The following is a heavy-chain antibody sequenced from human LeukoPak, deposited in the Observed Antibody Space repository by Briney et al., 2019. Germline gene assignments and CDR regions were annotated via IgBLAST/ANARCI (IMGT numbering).Heavy chain of an antibody. Sequence: GGSLRLSCAASGFTFSSSAMSWVRQVPGKGLEWVAAISFDGDNKYYADSVKGRFTISRDNSNNSLYLQMSSPRAEDTAVYYCASPVRLGWDYYDSSGYFAYWGQGTLVTVSS. CDR1: GFTFSSSA. CDR3: ASPVRLGWDYYDSSGYFAY. D-gene: IGHD3-22*01. V-gene: IGHV3-30*04. J-gene: IGHJ4*02. CDR2: ISFDGDNK.